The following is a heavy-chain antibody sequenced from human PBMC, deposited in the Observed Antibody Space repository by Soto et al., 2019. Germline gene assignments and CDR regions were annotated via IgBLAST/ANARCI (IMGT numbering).Heavy chain of an antibody. Sequence: ASVKVSCKASGYTFTSYGISWVRQAPGQGLEWMGWISAYNGNTNYAQKLQGRVTMTTDTSTSTAYMELRSLGSDDTAVYYCARDHREAQLVVPAAPVFPHAFDIWGQGTMVTVSS. CDR2: ISAYNGNT. D-gene: IGHD2-2*01. V-gene: IGHV1-18*01. CDR1: GYTFTSYG. J-gene: IGHJ3*02. CDR3: ARDHREAQLVVPAAPVFPHAFDI.